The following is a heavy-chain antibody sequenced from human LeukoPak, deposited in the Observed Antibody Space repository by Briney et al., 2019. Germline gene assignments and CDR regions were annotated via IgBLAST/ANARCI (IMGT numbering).Heavy chain of an antibody. D-gene: IGHD4-17*01. Sequence: ASVRVCCSASGYTFTGYYMPWVRQAPGQGLEWWGLINPNSGRTNHEQKYQGRITMTKDTSISTAYMELSRLRSDDTAVYYGAREGDYGVKDALDIWGQGTMVTVSS. J-gene: IGHJ3*02. CDR3: AREGDYGVKDALDI. CDR1: GYTFTGYY. CDR2: INPNSGRT. V-gene: IGHV1-2*02.